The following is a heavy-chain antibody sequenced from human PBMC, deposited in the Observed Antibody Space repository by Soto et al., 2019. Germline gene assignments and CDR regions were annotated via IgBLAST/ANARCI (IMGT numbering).Heavy chain of an antibody. CDR3: ARVRRGYDFWSGYYHNAFDI. V-gene: IGHV4-34*01. D-gene: IGHD3-3*01. J-gene: IGHJ3*02. Sequence: ASETLSLTCAVYGGSFSGYYWSWIRQPPGKGLEWIGEINHSGSTNYNPSLKSRVTISVDTSKNQFSLKLSSVTAADTAVYYCARVRRGYDFWSGYYHNAFDIWGQGTMVTVSS. CDR1: GGSFSGYY. CDR2: INHSGST.